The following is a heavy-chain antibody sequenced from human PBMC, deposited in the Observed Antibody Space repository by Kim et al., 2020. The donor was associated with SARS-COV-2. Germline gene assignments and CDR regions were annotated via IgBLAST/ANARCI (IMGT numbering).Heavy chain of an antibody. CDR3: ARDRVHDY. V-gene: IGHV3-30-3*01. J-gene: IGHJ4*02. CDR2: ISYDGSNK. CDR1: GFTFSSYA. D-gene: IGHD3-10*01. Sequence: GGSLRLSCAASGFTFSSYAMHWVRQAPGKGLEWVAVISYDGSNKYYADSVKGRFTISRDNSKNTLYLQMNSLRAEDTAVYYCARDRVHDYWGQGTLVTVSS.